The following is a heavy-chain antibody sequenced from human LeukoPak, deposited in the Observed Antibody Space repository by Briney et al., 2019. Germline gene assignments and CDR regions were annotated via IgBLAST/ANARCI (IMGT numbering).Heavy chain of an antibody. D-gene: IGHD6-19*01. CDR1: GGSISGSY. CDR3: AKNGGWYKWIY. V-gene: IGHV4-59*08. CDR2: VYYTGRT. J-gene: IGHJ4*02. Sequence: SETLSLTRTVSGGSISGSYWDWIRQSPGKGLEWLGYVYYTGRTNYNSSLKSRVTMSVDTSKNQFSLRLNSVTAADTAVYYCAKNGGWYKWIYWGQGTLVTVSS.